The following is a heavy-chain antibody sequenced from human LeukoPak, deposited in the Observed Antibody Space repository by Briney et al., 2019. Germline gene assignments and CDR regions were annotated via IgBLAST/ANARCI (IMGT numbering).Heavy chain of an antibody. Sequence: GASVKVSCKASGYTFTSYYMHWVRQAPGQGLEWMGIINPSGGSTSYAQKFQGRVTMTRDMSTSTVYMELSSLRSEDTAVYYCARADYGSGRDTGKNWFDPWGQGTLVTVSS. J-gene: IGHJ5*02. CDR2: INPSGGST. D-gene: IGHD3-10*01. CDR3: ARADYGSGRDTGKNWFDP. V-gene: IGHV1-46*01. CDR1: GYTFTSYY.